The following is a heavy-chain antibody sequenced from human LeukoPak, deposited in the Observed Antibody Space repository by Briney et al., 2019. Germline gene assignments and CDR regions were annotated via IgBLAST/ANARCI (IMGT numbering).Heavy chain of an antibody. J-gene: IGHJ4*02. CDR3: VRGDWYFES. V-gene: IGHV3-7*04. Sequence: GGSLRLSCVTSGFNFSDSRMTWVRKAPGKGLQWVANVNRDGTEKHFLDSVEGRFTISRDHAKKSLYLQMSSLRPQDTAVYFCVRGDWYFESWGQGTLVTVSS. D-gene: IGHD2-21*01. CDR1: GFNFSDSR. CDR2: VNRDGTEK.